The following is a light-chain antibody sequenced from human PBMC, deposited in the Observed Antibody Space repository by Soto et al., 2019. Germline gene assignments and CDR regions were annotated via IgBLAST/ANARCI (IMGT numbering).Light chain of an antibody. Sequence: ELTQPPSVSVAPGQWVTISCSGSSSDIGSNTVHWYQHLPGTAPKLLIYSGNQRPSGVPDRFSGSKSGTSASLAISGLQSEDEADYYCAAWDDSLNGPVFGGGTKLTVL. V-gene: IGLV1-44*01. J-gene: IGLJ2*01. CDR3: AAWDDSLNGPV. CDR2: SGN. CDR1: SSDIGSNT.